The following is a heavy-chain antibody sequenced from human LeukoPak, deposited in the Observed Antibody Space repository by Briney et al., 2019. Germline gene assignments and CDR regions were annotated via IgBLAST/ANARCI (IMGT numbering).Heavy chain of an antibody. Sequence: SVKVSYKASGGTFSSYAISWVRQAPGQGLEWMGRIIPILGIANYAQKFQGRVTITADKSTSTAYMELSSLRSEDTAVYYCARVLPVSSSDGMDVWGQGTTVTVSS. CDR3: ARVLPVSSSDGMDV. V-gene: IGHV1-69*04. J-gene: IGHJ6*02. CDR1: GGTFSSYA. D-gene: IGHD6-6*01. CDR2: IIPILGIA.